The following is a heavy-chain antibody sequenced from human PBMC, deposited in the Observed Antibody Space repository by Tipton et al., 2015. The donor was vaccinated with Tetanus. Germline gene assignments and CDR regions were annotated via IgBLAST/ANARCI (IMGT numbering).Heavy chain of an antibody. CDR1: GYTITRYG. J-gene: IGHJ4*02. CDR3: ARAMVRELFDY. CDR2: ISAYNGNT. Sequence: QLVQSGAEVKKPGASVKVSCKASGYTITRYGISCVRQATGHRLERTGWISAYNGNTNDAKKLQGRVTMTTDTSTSTAYMELRSLRSDDTAVYYCARAMVRELFDYWGQGTLVTVSS. V-gene: IGHV1-18*01. D-gene: IGHD3-10*01.